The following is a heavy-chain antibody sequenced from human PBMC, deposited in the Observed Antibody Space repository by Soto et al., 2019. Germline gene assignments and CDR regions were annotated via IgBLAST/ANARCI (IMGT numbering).Heavy chain of an antibody. CDR1: GYTFTSYY. CDR2: INPSGGST. Sequence: ASVKVSCKASGYTFTSYYMHWVRQAPGQGLEWMGIINPSGGSTSYAQKFQGRVTMTRDTSTSTVYMELSSLRSEDTAVYYCARARGTTRKKWIQLWLHEYFDYWGQGTLVTVSS. V-gene: IGHV1-46*01. D-gene: IGHD5-18*01. J-gene: IGHJ4*02. CDR3: ARARGTTRKKWIQLWLHEYFDY.